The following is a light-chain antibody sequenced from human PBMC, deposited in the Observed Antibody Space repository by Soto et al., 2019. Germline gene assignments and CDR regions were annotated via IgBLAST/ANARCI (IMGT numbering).Light chain of an antibody. J-gene: IGKJ1*01. CDR3: QQYNNWPRT. CDR1: QSISGT. V-gene: IGKV3-15*01. Sequence: EIVMTQSPSTLSVSPGGRATLSCRASQSISGTLAWYQQKPGQAPRLLIYGASTRATSFPARFSGSGSGTEFTLTISSLQSEDFAVYYCQQYNNWPRTFGQRTKVDIK. CDR2: GAS.